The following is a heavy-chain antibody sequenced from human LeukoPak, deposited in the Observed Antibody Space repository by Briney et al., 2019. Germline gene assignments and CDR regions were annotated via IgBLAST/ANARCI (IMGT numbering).Heavy chain of an antibody. CDR2: INPNTGGT. CDR1: GYTFTDYY. D-gene: IGHD6-13*01. Sequence: ASVKVSCKASGYTFTDYYMHWVRQAPGQGLEWMGWINPNTGGTNYAQKFQGRVTTTRDTSISTPYMELSWLRSDDTAVYYCARALYTSRSYLATFSPTNFDYWGQGTLVTVSS. J-gene: IGHJ4*02. CDR3: ARALYTSRSYLATFSPTNFDY. V-gene: IGHV1-2*02.